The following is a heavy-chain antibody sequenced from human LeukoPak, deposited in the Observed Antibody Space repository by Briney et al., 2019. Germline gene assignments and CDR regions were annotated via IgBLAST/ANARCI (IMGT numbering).Heavy chain of an antibody. V-gene: IGHV3-21*01. D-gene: IGHD5-18*01. Sequence: GGSLRLSCAASGFTFSSYSMNWVRQAPGKGLEGVSSISSSSSYIYYADSVKVRFTIARDNSKNTMYLQMNSLRAEDTAVYYCAKDPLWLVTRTDYYFDYWGQGTLVTVSS. CDR3: AKDPLWLVTRTDYYFDY. CDR2: ISSSSSYI. CDR1: GFTFSSYS. J-gene: IGHJ4*02.